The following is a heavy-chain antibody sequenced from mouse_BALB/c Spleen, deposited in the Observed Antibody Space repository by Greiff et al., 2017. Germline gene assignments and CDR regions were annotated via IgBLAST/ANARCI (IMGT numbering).Heavy chain of an antibody. Sequence: QVQLQQSGAELAKPGASVKMSCKASGYTFTSYWMHWVKQRPGQGLEWIGYINPSTGYTEYNQKFKDKATLTADKSTSAAYMQLSRLTSEDSAVYYCASITTVGALYYYAMDYWGQGTSVTVSS. J-gene: IGHJ4*01. V-gene: IGHV1-7*01. CDR2: INPSTGYT. D-gene: IGHD1-1*01. CDR1: GYTFTSYW. CDR3: ASITTVGALYYYAMDY.